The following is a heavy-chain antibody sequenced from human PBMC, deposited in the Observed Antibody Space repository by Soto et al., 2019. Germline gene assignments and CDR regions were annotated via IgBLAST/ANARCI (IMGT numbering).Heavy chain of an antibody. V-gene: IGHV4-59*01. CDR1: GGSISRYY. CDR3: ARDFGSGSKVYYDFWSGYFHGMDV. Sequence: SETLSLTCTVSGGSISRYYCSWIRQPPGKGLERIGYIYYSGSTNYNPSLKSRVTISVDTSKNQFSLKLSSVTAADTAVYYCARDFGSGSKVYYDFWSGYFHGMDVWGQGTTVTVSS. CDR2: IYYSGST. J-gene: IGHJ6*02. D-gene: IGHD3-3*01.